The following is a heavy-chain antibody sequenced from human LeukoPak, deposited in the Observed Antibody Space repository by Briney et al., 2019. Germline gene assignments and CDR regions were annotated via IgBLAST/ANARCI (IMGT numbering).Heavy chain of an antibody. Sequence: SETLSLTCTVSSGSIGSGPYYWSWIRQPAGKGLEWIGRIYTSGRTDYSPSLKSRVTISADTSKNHFSLKLSSVTAADTAVYYCVRENARSVPTAVSPLDDWGQGTLVTVSS. CDR1: SGSIGSGPYY. CDR2: IYTSGRT. CDR3: VRENARSVPTAVSPLDD. J-gene: IGHJ4*02. D-gene: IGHD2-2*01. V-gene: IGHV4-61*02.